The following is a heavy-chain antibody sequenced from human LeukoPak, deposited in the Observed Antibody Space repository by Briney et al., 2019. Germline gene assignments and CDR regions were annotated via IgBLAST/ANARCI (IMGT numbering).Heavy chain of an antibody. CDR3: ARAIVGAQSSYYYYYMDV. J-gene: IGHJ6*03. CDR2: INHSGST. CDR1: GGSFSGYY. D-gene: IGHD1-26*01. Sequence: SETLPLTCAVYGGSFSGYYWSWIRQPPGKGLEWIGEINHSGSTNYNPPLKSRVTISVDTSKNQFSLKLSSVTAADTAVYYCARAIVGAQSSYYYYYMDVWGKGTTVTVSS. V-gene: IGHV4-34*01.